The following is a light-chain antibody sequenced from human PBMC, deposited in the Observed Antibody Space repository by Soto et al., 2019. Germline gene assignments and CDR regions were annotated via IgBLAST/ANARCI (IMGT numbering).Light chain of an antibody. V-gene: IGLV1-44*01. Sequence: QSVLTQPPSTYGTPGQRVTISCSGSSTNVGVNPVNWYQQFPGTAPRLLIYTNDQRPSGVPGRFSGSKSGTTASLDISGLQSDDEADYYCAAWDDSLYGLVFGGGTKLTVL. CDR2: TND. CDR1: STNVGVNP. CDR3: AAWDDSLYGLV. J-gene: IGLJ2*01.